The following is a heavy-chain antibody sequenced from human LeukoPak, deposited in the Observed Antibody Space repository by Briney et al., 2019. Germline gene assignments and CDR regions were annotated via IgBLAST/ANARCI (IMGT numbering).Heavy chain of an antibody. J-gene: IGHJ5*02. Sequence: ASVKVSCKASGYTFTSYYMRWVRQAPGQGLEWMGIINPSGGSTSYAQKFQGRVTMTRDTSTSTVYMELSSLRSEDTAVYYCARARTAAAGTRRGYNWFDPWGQGTLVTVSS. V-gene: IGHV1-46*01. CDR1: GYTFTSYY. CDR2: INPSGGST. CDR3: ARARTAAAGTRRGYNWFDP. D-gene: IGHD6-13*01.